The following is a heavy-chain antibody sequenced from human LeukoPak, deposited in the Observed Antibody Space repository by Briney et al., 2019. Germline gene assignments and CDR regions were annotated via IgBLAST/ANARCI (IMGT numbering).Heavy chain of an antibody. D-gene: IGHD3-10*01. CDR2: VYPTGSA. J-gene: IGHJ5*02. CDR3: ARYASGSYYWFDP. V-gene: IGHV4-39*01. CDR1: GCSISSTSYD. Sequence: PSETLSRTSTVSGCSISSTSYDWAWIRQPPGKGLEWIGIVYPTGSAYYNPSLKSGVTISVDTSKSQFSLKLSSVTTADTALYYCARYASGSYYWFDPWGQGTLVTVSS.